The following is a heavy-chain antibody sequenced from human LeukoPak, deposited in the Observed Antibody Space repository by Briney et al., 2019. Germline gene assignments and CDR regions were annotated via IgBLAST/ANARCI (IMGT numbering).Heavy chain of an antibody. V-gene: IGHV1-2*04. D-gene: IGHD2-2*01. CDR1: GYTFTSHG. Sequence: ASVKVSCKAAGYTFTSHGFIWLRQAPGQGLEWMGWINPNSGGTNYAQKFQGWVTMTRDTSISTAYMELSRLRSDDTAVYYCARTAVGYCSSTSCYGQDYYYYYGMDVWGPGTTVTVSS. CDR3: ARTAVGYCSSTSCYGQDYYYYYGMDV. CDR2: INPNSGGT. J-gene: IGHJ6*02.